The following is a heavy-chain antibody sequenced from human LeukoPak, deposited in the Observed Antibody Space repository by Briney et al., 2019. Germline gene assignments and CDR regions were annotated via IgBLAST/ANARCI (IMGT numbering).Heavy chain of an antibody. CDR1: GGSIGSGGYY. V-gene: IGHV4-30-2*01. D-gene: IGHD2-15*01. CDR3: ARGADGYCSGGSCYTSRYFDL. J-gene: IGHJ2*01. CDR2: INHSGST. Sequence: PSQTLSLTCTVSGGSIGSGGYYWSWIRQPPGKGLEWIGEINHSGSTNYNPSLKSRVTISVDTSKNQFSLKLSSVTAADTAVYYCARGADGYCSGGSCYTSRYFDLWGRGTLVTVSS.